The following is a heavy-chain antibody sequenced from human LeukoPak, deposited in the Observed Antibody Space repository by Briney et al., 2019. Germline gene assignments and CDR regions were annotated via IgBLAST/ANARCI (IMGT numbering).Heavy chain of an antibody. D-gene: IGHD2-2*01. CDR1: GCSFTNCF. CDR3: ARRRGIAVVTGATEDNYFDP. J-gene: IGHJ5*02. CDR2: INQSADT. V-gene: IGHV4-34*01. Sequence: SETLSLTCGVCGCSFTNCFWTCIRQSPAKGLEWIGEINQSADTDYNPSLKSRANISIDTSRSQFSLTLSSVTAADTTMYYCARRRGIAVVTGATEDNYFDPWGQGTLVVVSS.